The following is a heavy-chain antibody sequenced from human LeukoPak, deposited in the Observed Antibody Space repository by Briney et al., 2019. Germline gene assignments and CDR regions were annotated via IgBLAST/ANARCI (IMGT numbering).Heavy chain of an antibody. CDR3: AKGLRGCSGNACYYFFGF. J-gene: IGHJ4*02. V-gene: IGHV3-23*01. CDR1: GFTFNDYA. CDR2: ITGSGSNT. D-gene: IGHD2/OR15-2a*01. Sequence: PGGSLRLSCAASGFTFNDYAMTWVRQAPGKGLEWVSAITGSGSNTYYAASAKGRFTISRDNSKNSLDLQMNSLRAEDTAVYYCAKGLRGCSGNACYYFFGFWGQGALVTVSS.